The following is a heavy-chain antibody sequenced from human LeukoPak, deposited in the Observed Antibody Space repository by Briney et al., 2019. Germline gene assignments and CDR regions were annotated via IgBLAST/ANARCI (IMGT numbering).Heavy chain of an antibody. Sequence: PSETLSLTCTVSGYSISSGYYWGWIRQPPGKGLEWIGSIYHSGSTYYNPSLKSRVTISVDTSKNQFSLKLTSVTAADTAVYYCARHTYYDSTGYYYHWFDPWGQGTLVTVSS. CDR1: GYSISSGYY. V-gene: IGHV4-38-2*02. CDR3: ARHTYYDSTGYYYHWFDP. J-gene: IGHJ5*02. D-gene: IGHD3-22*01. CDR2: IYHSGST.